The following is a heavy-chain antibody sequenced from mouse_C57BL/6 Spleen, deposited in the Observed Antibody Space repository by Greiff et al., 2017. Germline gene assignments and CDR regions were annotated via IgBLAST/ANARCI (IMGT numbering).Heavy chain of an antibody. CDR3: AREGENYNRYAMDY. V-gene: IGHV1-7*01. CDR1: GYTFTSYW. J-gene: IGHJ4*01. CDR2: INPSSGCT. Sequence: VLLVESGAELAKPGASVKLSCKASGYTFTSYWMTWVKQRPGQGLEWIGYINPSSGCTKYNQKFKDKATLTVDKSSSTAYMQLSSLTYEDSAVYYGAREGENYNRYAMDYWGQGTTVTVSS. D-gene: IGHD2-14*01.